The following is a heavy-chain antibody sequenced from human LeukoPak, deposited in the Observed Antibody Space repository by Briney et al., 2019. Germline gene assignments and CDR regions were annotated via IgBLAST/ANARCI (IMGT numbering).Heavy chain of an antibody. CDR2: IYYSGST. CDR1: GGSISSYY. D-gene: IGHD2-21*02. J-gene: IGHJ4*02. Sequence: SSETLSLTCTVSGGSISSYYWSWIRQPPGKGLEWIGYIYYSGSTNYNPSLKSRVTISVDTSKNQFSLKLSSVTAADTAVYYCERIVRAGAYRGGDCYTFDYWGQGTLVTVSS. CDR3: ERIVRAGAYRGGDCYTFDY. V-gene: IGHV4-59*01.